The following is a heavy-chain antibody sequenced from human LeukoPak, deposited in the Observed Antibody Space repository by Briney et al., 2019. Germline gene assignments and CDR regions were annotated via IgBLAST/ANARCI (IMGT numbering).Heavy chain of an antibody. V-gene: IGHV3-64*04. CDR3: AKGSAAGRPYYFDY. CDR2: IGINEGSE. D-gene: IGHD6-25*01. J-gene: IGHJ4*02. CDR1: GFMISGYT. Sequence: GGSLRLSCTASGFMISGYTMYWVRQAPGKGLEYVSAIGINEGSEWYADSVKGRFTISRDNSKKTLFLQMNSLRAEDTAIYYCAKGSAAGRPYYFDYWGQGTLVTVSS.